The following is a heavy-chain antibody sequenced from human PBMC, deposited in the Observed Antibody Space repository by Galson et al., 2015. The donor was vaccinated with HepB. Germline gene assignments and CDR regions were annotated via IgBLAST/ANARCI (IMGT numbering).Heavy chain of an antibody. CDR1: GGTFSSYA. CDR3: ARGGGGYCSSTSCYGGDYYYYYMDV. D-gene: IGHD2-2*01. J-gene: IGHJ6*03. V-gene: IGHV1-69*13. Sequence: SVKVSCKASGGTFSSYAINWMRQAPGQGLEWMGGIIPIFGTANYAQKFQGRVTITADESTSTAYMELSSLRSEDTAVYYCARGGGGYCSSTSCYGGDYYYYYMDVWGKGTTVTVSS. CDR2: IIPIFGTA.